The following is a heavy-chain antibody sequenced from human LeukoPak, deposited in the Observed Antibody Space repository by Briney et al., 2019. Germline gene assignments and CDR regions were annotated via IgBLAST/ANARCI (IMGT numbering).Heavy chain of an antibody. CDR2: IAHDETNR. Sequence: PGGSLRLFCAASGFTFGSYAMHWVRQAPGKGLEWVAVIAHDETNRFYADSVKGRFTISRDNSMNTLYLRMNSLRPEDTAVYFCARDLLPGAPDYFDYWGQGTLVTVSS. J-gene: IGHJ4*02. CDR1: GFTFGSYA. D-gene: IGHD2-2*01. CDR3: ARDLLPGAPDYFDY. V-gene: IGHV3-30*04.